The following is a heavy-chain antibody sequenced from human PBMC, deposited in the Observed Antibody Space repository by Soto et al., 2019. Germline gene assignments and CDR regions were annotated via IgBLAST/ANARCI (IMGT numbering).Heavy chain of an antibody. Sequence: EVQLLESGGGLVQPGGSLRLSCAASGSTSSSYAMSWIRQAPGKGLEWVSSISGSGHSTYYADSVKGRFTISRDNSKNTLDLQMTRMRAQDTAVYYGAKVIRTLIVVLIEAFHVWGQGTLGNVSS. D-gene: IGHD3-22*01. J-gene: IGHJ3*01. CDR3: AKVIRTLIVVLIEAFHV. CDR2: ISGSGHST. V-gene: IGHV3-23*01. CDR1: GSTSSSYA.